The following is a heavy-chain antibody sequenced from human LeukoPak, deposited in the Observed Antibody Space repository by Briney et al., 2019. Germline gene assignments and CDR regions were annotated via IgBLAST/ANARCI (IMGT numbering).Heavy chain of an antibody. CDR2: INVDGSTK. V-gene: IGHV3-7*04. CDR1: GFTFSNQW. J-gene: IGHJ3*02. Sequence: PGRSLRLSCAASGFTFSNQWMSWVRQAPGKGLEWVANINVDGSTKYLLGSVKGRFTISRDNAENSLYLQMNSLRADDTAVYYCARDLGGDAYEIWGQGTMVIVSS. D-gene: IGHD1-26*01. CDR3: ARDLGGDAYEI.